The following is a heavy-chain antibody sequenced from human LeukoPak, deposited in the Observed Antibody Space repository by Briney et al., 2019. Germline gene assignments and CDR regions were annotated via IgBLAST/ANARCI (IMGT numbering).Heavy chain of an antibody. D-gene: IGHD2-2*01. CDR1: GYTFTSYG. V-gene: IGHV1-18*01. J-gene: IGHJ6*03. CDR3: ARHIVVVPAAPRYYYYMDV. Sequence: ASVKVSCKASGYTFTSYGISWVRQAPGQGLEWMGWISAYNGNTNYAQKLQGRVTMTTDTSTSTAYMELRSLRSDDTAVYYCARHIVVVPAAPRYYYYMDVWGKGTTVTVSS. CDR2: ISAYNGNT.